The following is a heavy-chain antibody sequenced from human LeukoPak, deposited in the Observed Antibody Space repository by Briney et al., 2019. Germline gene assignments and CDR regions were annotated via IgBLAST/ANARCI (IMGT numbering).Heavy chain of an antibody. CDR3: ARPDSSSWYVAPDAFDI. CDR1: GFTFSSYS. CDR2: ISSSSSYI. V-gene: IGHV3-21*01. J-gene: IGHJ3*02. Sequence: PGGSLRLSCAASGFTFSSYSMNWVRQAPGKGLEWVSFISSSSSYIYYADSVKGRFTISRDNAKNSLYLQMNSLRAEDTAVYYCARPDSSSWYVAPDAFDIWGQGTMVTVSS. D-gene: IGHD6-13*01.